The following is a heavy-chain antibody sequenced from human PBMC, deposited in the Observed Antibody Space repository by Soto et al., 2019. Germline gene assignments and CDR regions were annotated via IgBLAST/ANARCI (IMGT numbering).Heavy chain of an antibody. Sequence: SETLSLTCTVSGGSISSGGYYWSWIRQHPGKGLEWIGYIYYSGSTYYNPSLKSRVTISVDTSKNQFSLKLSSVTAADTAVYYCARDADFWSGYGYFDYWGQGTLVTVSS. V-gene: IGHV4-31*03. D-gene: IGHD3-3*01. J-gene: IGHJ4*02. CDR3: ARDADFWSGYGYFDY. CDR1: GGSISSGGYY. CDR2: IYYSGST.